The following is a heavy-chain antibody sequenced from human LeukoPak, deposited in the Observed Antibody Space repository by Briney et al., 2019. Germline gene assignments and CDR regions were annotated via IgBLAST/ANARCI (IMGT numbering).Heavy chain of an antibody. D-gene: IGHD6-13*01. Sequence: SETLSLTCTVSGGSISSYYWSWIRQPAGKGLEWIGRIYTSGSTNYNPSLKSRVTMSVDTSKNQFSLKLSSVTAAGTAVYYCARDWEAPYSSSWGGSWFDPWGQGTLVTVSS. J-gene: IGHJ5*02. V-gene: IGHV4-4*07. CDR3: ARDWEAPYSSSWGGSWFDP. CDR2: IYTSGST. CDR1: GGSISSYY.